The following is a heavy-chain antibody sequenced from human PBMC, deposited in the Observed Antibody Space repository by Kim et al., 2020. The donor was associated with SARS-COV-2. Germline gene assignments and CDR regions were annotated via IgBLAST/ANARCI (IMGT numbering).Heavy chain of an antibody. D-gene: IGHD3-10*01. CDR1: GLTFNKYP. CDR3: TTDLGSGWVASRFEY. V-gene: IGHV3-30-3*01. J-gene: IGHJ4*02. CDR2: ISFDESKT. Sequence: GGSLRLSCAVSGLTFNKYPMHWVRQAPGKGLEWVTLISFDESKTYYADSVKGRFTISRDNSKNTLYLQMNSLRPGDTAVYYCTTDLGSGWVASRFEYWGQGTLVSVSS.